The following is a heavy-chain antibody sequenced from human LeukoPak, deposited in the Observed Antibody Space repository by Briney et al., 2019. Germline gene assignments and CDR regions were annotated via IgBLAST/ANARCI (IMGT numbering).Heavy chain of an antibody. CDR3: ARVRVGEDLDY. Sequence: GSSVKVSCKASGGTFSSYAISWVRQAPGQGLEWMGRIIPILGIANYAQKFQGRVTITADKSTSTAYMELSSLRSDDTAVYYCARVRVGEDLDYWGQGTLVTVSS. V-gene: IGHV1-69*04. D-gene: IGHD3-16*01. J-gene: IGHJ4*02. CDR1: GGTFSSYA. CDR2: IIPILGIA.